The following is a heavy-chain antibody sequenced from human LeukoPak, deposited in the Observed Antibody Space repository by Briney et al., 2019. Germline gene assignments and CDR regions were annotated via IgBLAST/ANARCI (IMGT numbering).Heavy chain of an antibody. V-gene: IGHV4-30-2*01. CDR2: IYHSGST. D-gene: IGHD5-12*01. J-gene: IGHJ4*02. CDR1: GGSISSGGYS. Sequence: SETLSLTCAVSGGSISSGGYSWSWIRQPPGKGLEWIGYIYHSGSTYYNPSLKSRVTISVDRSKNQSSLKLSSVTAADTAVYYCARARATMVPYFDYWGQGTLVTVSS. CDR3: ARARATMVPYFDY.